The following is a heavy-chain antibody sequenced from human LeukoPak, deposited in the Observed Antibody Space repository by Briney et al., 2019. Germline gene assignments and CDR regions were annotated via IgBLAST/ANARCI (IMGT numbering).Heavy chain of an antibody. CDR1: GGSISSSSYY. D-gene: IGHD1-26*01. Sequence: PSETLSLTCTVSGGSISSSSYYWGWIRQPPGKGLEWIGSIYYSGSTYYNPSLKSRVTISVDTSKNQFSLKLSSVTAADTAVYYCARLSGGRYSGYSDYWGQGTLVTVSS. CDR2: IYYSGST. CDR3: ARLSGGRYSGYSDY. J-gene: IGHJ4*02. V-gene: IGHV4-39*01.